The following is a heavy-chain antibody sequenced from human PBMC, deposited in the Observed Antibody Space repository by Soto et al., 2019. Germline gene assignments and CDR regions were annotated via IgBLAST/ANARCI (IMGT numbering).Heavy chain of an antibody. CDR3: ARDFRITLYGMDV. CDR2: ISYDGSKK. J-gene: IGHJ6*02. D-gene: IGHD3-10*01. CDR1: GFTFRSYG. V-gene: IGHV3-30*03. Sequence: QVQLVESGGGVVQPGRSLRLSCAVSGFTFRSYGMHWVRQAPGKGLEWVAIISYDGSKKYCVDSVKGRFTISRDNSKNKLYLQMISLRAEDAAVYYCARDFRITLYGMDVWGQGTTVTVSS.